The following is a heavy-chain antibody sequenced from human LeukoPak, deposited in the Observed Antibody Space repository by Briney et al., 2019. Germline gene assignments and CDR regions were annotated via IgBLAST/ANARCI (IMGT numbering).Heavy chain of an antibody. V-gene: IGHV3-30*02. J-gene: IGHJ6*03. D-gene: IGHD2-8*02. CDR1: GFTFDSFG. CDR3: AEGPNRWCRCFGACNYYYYYMDV. CDR2: IHFNGDEK. Sequence: GGSLRLSCAASGFTFDSFGIHWVRQAPGRGLEWVTFIHFNGDEKYYADSVKGRFIIFVDNSKKTVYLQMDSLKTEDTAVYFWAEGPNRWCRCFGACNYYYYYMDVWGKGTAVTVSS.